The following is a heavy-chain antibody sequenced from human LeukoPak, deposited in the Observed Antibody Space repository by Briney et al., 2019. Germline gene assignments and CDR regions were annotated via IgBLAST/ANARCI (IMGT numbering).Heavy chain of an antibody. J-gene: IGHJ4*02. D-gene: IGHD1-1*01. CDR3: ARGGIGTGGTDIDY. CDR2: IYYSGST. Sequence: PSETLSLTCTVSGGSISPYYWSWIRQPPGKGLEWIGYIYYSGSTNYNPSLKSRVTISLDTPKNQFSLRLSSVTAADTAVYYCARGGIGTGGTDIDYWGQGTLATVSS. CDR1: GGSISPYY. V-gene: IGHV4-59*01.